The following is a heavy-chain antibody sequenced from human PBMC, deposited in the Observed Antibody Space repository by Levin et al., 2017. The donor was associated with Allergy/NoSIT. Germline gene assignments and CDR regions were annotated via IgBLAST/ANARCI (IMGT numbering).Heavy chain of an antibody. J-gene: IGHJ6*02. Sequence: GGSLRLSCAASGFTFSNAWMSWVRQAPGKGLEWVGRIKSKTDGGTTDYAAPVKGRFTISRDDSKNTLYLQINSLKTEDTAVYYCTTVSAYYYDSSGYYFSHFYYYGMDVWGQGTTVTVAS. CDR3: TTVSAYYYDSSGYYFSHFYYYGMDV. V-gene: IGHV3-15*01. D-gene: IGHD3-22*01. CDR2: IKSKTDGGTT. CDR1: GFTFSNAW.